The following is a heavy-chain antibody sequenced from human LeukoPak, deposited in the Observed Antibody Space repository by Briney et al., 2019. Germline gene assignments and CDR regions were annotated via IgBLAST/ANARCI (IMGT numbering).Heavy chain of an antibody. CDR1: GLPLSSYA. V-gene: IGHV3-23*01. J-gene: IGHJ4*02. Sequence: GSLILSFPASGLPLSSYAMSLVRQAPGKGLEWVSAISCSGGSKYYPDSVRGRFTISRDNSKKTLYLQVNSLRGEETGVYYCAKDRAVTTSPYDYWGGGTLVSVSS. CDR2: ISCSGGSK. D-gene: IGHD4-17*01. CDR3: AKDRAVTTSPYDY.